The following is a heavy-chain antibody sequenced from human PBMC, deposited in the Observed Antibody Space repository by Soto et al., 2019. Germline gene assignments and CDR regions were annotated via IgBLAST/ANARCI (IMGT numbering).Heavy chain of an antibody. CDR1: GYSFTSYW. J-gene: IGHJ5*01. D-gene: IGHD2-15*01. Sequence: GESLKISCKGSGYSFTSYWIGWVRQMPGKGLEWMGIIYPGDSDTRYSPSFQGQVTISADKSISTAYLQWSSLKASDTAMYYCARHLGSCRGGSCYYRSWWFDSWGQGTLVPVAS. CDR3: ARHLGSCRGGSCYYRSWWFDS. V-gene: IGHV5-51*01. CDR2: IYPGDSDT.